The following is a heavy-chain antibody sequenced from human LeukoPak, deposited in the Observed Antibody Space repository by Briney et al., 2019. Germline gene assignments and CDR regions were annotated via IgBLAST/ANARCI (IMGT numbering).Heavy chain of an antibody. J-gene: IGHJ4*02. D-gene: IGHD1-26*01. CDR2: IYHSGTT. V-gene: IGHV4-38-2*02. CDR3: ARGKASSGSYYGIFDY. CDR1: GFSISNDYY. Sequence: SETLSLTCTVSGFSISNDYYWTWLLQPPGKGLEWTVGIYHSGTTYYNPSLRGRVSISLDTSKTQFSLKLSSVSAADAAVYYCARGKASSGSYYGIFDYWGQGTLVTVSS.